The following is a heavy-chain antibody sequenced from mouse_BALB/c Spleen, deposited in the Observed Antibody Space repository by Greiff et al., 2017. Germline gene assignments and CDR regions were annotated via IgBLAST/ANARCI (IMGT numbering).Heavy chain of an antibody. V-gene: IGHV1-63*02. Sequence: QVQLQQSGAELVRPGTSVKISCKASGYTFTNSWLGWVKQRPGHGLEWIGDIYPGGGYTNYNEKFKGKATLTADTSSSTAYMQLSSLTSEDSAVYFCARVYYGGDDWGQGTSVTVSS. CDR2: IYPGGGYT. J-gene: IGHJ4*01. CDR1: GYTFTNSW. D-gene: IGHD2-1*01. CDR3: ARVYYGGDD.